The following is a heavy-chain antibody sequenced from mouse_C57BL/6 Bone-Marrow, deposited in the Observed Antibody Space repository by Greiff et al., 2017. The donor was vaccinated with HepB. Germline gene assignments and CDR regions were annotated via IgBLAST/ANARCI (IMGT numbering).Heavy chain of an antibody. D-gene: IGHD3-2*02. CDR2: IDPSDSYT. Sequence: QVQLQQPGAELVRPGTSVKLSCKASGYTFTSYWMHWVKQRPGHGLEWIGVIDPSDSYTNYNQKFKGKATLTVDTSSSTAYMQLSSLTSEDSAVYYCARSQSPYWYFDVWGTGTTVTVSS. J-gene: IGHJ1*03. CDR3: ARSQSPYWYFDV. V-gene: IGHV1-59*01. CDR1: GYTFTSYW.